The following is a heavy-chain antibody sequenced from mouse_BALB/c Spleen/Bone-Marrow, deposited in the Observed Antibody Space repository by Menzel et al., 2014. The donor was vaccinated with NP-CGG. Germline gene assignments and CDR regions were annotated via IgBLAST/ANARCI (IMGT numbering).Heavy chain of an antibody. J-gene: IGHJ2*01. CDR2: ISSGSNNI. CDR1: GFTFSSFG. CDR3: ARGGSWDRGDFNY. Sequence: DVKLQESGGGLVQPGGSRKLSCAASGFTFSSFGMHWVRQAPEKGLEWVAYISSGSNNIYYVDTVKGRFTISRDNPKNTRFLQMTSLRSEDTAMYYCARGGSWDRGDFNYWGQGTTLTVSS. V-gene: IGHV5-17*02. D-gene: IGHD4-1*01.